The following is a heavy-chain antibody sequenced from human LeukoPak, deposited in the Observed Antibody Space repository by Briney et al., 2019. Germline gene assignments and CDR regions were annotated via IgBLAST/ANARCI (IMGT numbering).Heavy chain of an antibody. CDR2: IYPGDSDT. D-gene: IGHD3-10*01. V-gene: IGHV5-51*01. CDR1: GYSFTSYW. CDR3: ARQRPYYSGAGSYRAFDI. J-gene: IGHJ3*02. Sequence: GESLKISCKGSGYSFTSYWIGWVRQMPGKGLEWMGIIYPGDSDTRYSPSFQGQVTISTDKSISTAYLQWSSLKASDTAMYYCARQRPYYSGAGSYRAFDIWGQGTMVIVSS.